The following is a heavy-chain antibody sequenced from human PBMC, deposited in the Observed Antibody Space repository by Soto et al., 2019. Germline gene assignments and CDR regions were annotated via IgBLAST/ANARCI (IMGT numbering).Heavy chain of an antibody. CDR2: IYYSGST. D-gene: IGHD3-3*01. J-gene: IGHJ4*02. CDR3: ATYDFWSGHLVY. V-gene: IGHV4-59*01. Sequence: PSETLSLTCTVSGGSISSYYWSWIRQPPGKGLEWIGYIYYSGSTNYNPSLKSRVTISVDTSKNQFSLKLSSVTAADTAVYYCATYDFWSGHLVYWGQGTLVTVSS. CDR1: GGSISSYY.